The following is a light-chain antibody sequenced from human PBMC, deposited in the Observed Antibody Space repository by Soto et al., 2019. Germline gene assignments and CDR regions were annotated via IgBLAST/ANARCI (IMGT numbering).Light chain of an antibody. Sequence: QSALTQPASVSGSPGQSITISCTGTSSDVGGYNYVSWSQQHPGKAPQLMIYEVSKRPSGVSNRFSGSKSGNTASLTISGLQAEDEADYYCSSYTSSSTYVFGTGTKVTVL. CDR2: EVS. CDR1: SSDVGGYNY. J-gene: IGLJ1*01. V-gene: IGLV2-14*01. CDR3: SSYTSSSTYV.